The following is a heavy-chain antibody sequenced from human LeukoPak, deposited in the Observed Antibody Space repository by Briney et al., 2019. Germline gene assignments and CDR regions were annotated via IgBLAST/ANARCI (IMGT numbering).Heavy chain of an antibody. CDR3: ARDRDYYDSSGYYLHDAFDI. CDR1: GGSVSSGSYY. CDR2: IYYSGST. Sequence: SETLSLTCTVSGGSVSSGSYYWSWIRQPPGKGLEWIGYIYYSGSTNYSPSLKSRVTISVDTSKNQFSLKLSSVTAADTAVYYCARDRDYYDSSGYYLHDAFDIWGQGTMVTVSS. V-gene: IGHV4-61*01. J-gene: IGHJ3*02. D-gene: IGHD3-22*01.